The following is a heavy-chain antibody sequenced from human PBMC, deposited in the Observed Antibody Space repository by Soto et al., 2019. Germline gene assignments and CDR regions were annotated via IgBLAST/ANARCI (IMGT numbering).Heavy chain of an antibody. CDR1: GGSVSSGNYY. Sequence: QVQLQESGPGLVKPSETLSLTCIVSGGSVSSGNYYWNWIRQPPGKGLEWIGYIYSSGSTKYSPSLQSRVTISVDTSKNQFSLNPRSVTAADTAIYYCARSYDSSGYYYYAMDVWGQGTTVTVSS. D-gene: IGHD3-22*01. CDR3: ARSYDSSGYYYYAMDV. V-gene: IGHV4-61*01. CDR2: IYSSGST. J-gene: IGHJ6*02.